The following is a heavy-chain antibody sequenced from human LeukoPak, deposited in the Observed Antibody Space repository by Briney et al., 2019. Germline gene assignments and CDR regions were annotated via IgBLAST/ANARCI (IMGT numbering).Heavy chain of an antibody. Sequence: GSLRLSCAASEFTFSSYSMNWVRQAPGKGLEWVSSISSSSSYIYYADSVKGRFTISRDNAKNSLYLQMNSLRAEDTAVYYCARGSLLGFGELSELFDPWGQGTLVTVSS. V-gene: IGHV3-21*01. D-gene: IGHD3-10*01. CDR1: EFTFSSYS. CDR3: ARGSLLGFGELSELFDP. J-gene: IGHJ5*02. CDR2: ISSSSSYI.